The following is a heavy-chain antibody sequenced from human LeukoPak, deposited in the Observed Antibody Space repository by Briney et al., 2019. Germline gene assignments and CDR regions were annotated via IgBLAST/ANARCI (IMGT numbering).Heavy chain of an antibody. V-gene: IGHV4-59*01. CDR2: IYYSGST. D-gene: IGHD4-11*01. CDR1: GGSISTYY. CDR3: ARAQVDYNNGPGSRGYYSYGMDV. J-gene: IGHJ6*02. Sequence: PSETLSLTCTVSGGSISTYYGNWIRQAPGKGLEWFGYIYYSGSTNYNPSLKSRVAMSVDTSRNQFSLKLSSVTAADTAVYYCARAQVDYNNGPGSRGYYSYGMDVWGRGTTVTVSS.